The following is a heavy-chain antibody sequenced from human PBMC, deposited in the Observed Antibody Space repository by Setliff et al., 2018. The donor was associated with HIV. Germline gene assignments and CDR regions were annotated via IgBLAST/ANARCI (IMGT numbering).Heavy chain of an antibody. CDR3: ARSFNGLTFDS. CDR2: IFPVFGAA. Sequence: SVKVSGKASGYTFISYGIGWVRQAPGQGLEWMGRIFPVFGAAHYTQNFQGRVTLTADKSTSTASMEMSSLTYEDTAVYFCARSFNGLTFDSWGPGTLVTVSS. J-gene: IGHJ4*02. CDR1: GYTFISYG. V-gene: IGHV1-69*06. D-gene: IGHD2-8*01.